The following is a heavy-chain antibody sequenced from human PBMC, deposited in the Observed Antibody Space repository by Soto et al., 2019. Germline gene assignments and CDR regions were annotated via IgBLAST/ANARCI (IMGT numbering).Heavy chain of an antibody. J-gene: IGHJ3*02. CDR3: ASGPAYDAFDI. CDR1: GFTFSRYS. Sequence: EVQLVESGGGWVQPGGSLRLSCAASGFTFSRYSMNWVRQSPGKGLEWVSYISSSSSTIYYADSVKGRFTISRDNAKNSLYLQMNSLRAEDTAVYYCASGPAYDAFDIWGQGTMVTVSS. CDR2: ISSSSSTI. V-gene: IGHV3-48*01.